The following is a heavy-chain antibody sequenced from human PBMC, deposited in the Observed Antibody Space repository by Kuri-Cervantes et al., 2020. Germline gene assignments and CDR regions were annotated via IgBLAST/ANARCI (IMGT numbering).Heavy chain of an antibody. CDR3: ARGVMQQRSWFDP. V-gene: IGHV4-59*12. Sequence: SETLSLTCTVSGASISNYFWTWIRQPPGKGLEWIGYIYYSGSTNYNPSLKSRVTISVDTSKNQFSLKLSSVTAADTAVYYCARGVMQQRSWFDPWGQGTLVTVSS. D-gene: IGHD6-13*01. J-gene: IGHJ5*02. CDR1: GASISNYF. CDR2: IYYSGST.